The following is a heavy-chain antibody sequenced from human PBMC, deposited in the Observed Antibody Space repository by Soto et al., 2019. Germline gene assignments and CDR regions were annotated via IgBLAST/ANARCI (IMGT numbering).Heavy chain of an antibody. J-gene: IGHJ4*02. D-gene: IGHD3-10*01. V-gene: IGHV1-2*04. CDR3: ARSMGRGVTPVDY. CDR1: GYTFTDYF. Sequence: GASVKVSCKASGYTFTDYFIHWVRQAPGQGLEWMGWINPNNGVTNYAQRFQGWVTMTRDTSINTAYMDLSRLTSDATAVYYCARSMGRGVTPVDYWGQGTLVTVSS. CDR2: INPNNGVT.